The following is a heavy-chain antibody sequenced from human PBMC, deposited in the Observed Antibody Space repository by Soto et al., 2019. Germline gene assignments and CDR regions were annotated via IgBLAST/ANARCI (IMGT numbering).Heavy chain of an antibody. J-gene: IGHJ3*02. CDR1: ECSFTSYW. CDR3: SSLMVFNCTKGVCYFDYGFDI. Sequence: GESLKVSCKGFECSFTSYWVGWVRQMTGKGLEWMGIIYPGKSDTRYRPSFQGQVTISADKSISIAYLQLSSLKSSDTAMYYCSSLMVFNCTKGVCYFDYGFDIWGQRTMVTVSS. CDR2: IYPGKSDT. D-gene: IGHD2-8*01. V-gene: IGHV5-51*01.